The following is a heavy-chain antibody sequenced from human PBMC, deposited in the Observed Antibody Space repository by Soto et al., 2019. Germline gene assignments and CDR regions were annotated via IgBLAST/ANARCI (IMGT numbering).Heavy chain of an antibody. J-gene: IGHJ3*02. V-gene: IGHV1-69*15. CDR3: AREGYTFGPGAVRGAFDI. Sequence: QVQLVQSETEMRKPGSSVKVSCKASGGTFGSNAISWVRQAPGQGLEWMGNIIPIFGTTKNAQNFQGRVTITADESTNTAYMELSRLRSEDTAIYYCAREGYTFGPGAVRGAFDIWGQGTMVTVSS. D-gene: IGHD1-1*01. CDR2: IIPIFGTT. CDR1: GGTFGSNA.